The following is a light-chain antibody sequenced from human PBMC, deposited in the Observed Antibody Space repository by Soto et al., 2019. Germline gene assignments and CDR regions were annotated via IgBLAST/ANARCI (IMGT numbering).Light chain of an antibody. J-gene: IGKJ1*01. CDR2: AAS. V-gene: IGKV1-39*01. CDR1: QSISRY. Sequence: RMTWDPCSLCASVGDSVTITCRASQSISRYVHWYQQKPGKAPKTLIYAASSLQSGVPSRFSGSVSGTDDTITITSLQNEDVATYYCQQRYSNTHTSGQGTKVDIK. CDR3: QQRYSNTHT.